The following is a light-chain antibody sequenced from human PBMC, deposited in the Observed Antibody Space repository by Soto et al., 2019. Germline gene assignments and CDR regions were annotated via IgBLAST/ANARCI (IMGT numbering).Light chain of an antibody. Sequence: QSALTQPPSASGSPGQSVTISCTGTSSDIGGYKSVSWYQQHPGKAPKLMLYEISERPSGVPDRFSGSKSGNTASLTVSGLQAEDEADYYCSSYAGSNNVIFGGGTKVTVL. CDR2: EIS. CDR1: SSDIGGYKS. CDR3: SSYAGSNNVI. J-gene: IGLJ2*01. V-gene: IGLV2-8*01.